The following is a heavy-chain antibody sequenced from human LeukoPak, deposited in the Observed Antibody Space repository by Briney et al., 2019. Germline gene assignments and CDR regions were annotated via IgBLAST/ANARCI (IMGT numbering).Heavy chain of an antibody. V-gene: IGHV4-34*01. Sequence: SETLSLTCAVYGGSFSGYYWSWIRQPPGKGLEWIWEINHSGSTNYNPSLKIRVTIAVDASKNQLSLKLSSVTAADTAVYYCARGSYYYDSSGYYVYFDYWGQGTLVTVSS. D-gene: IGHD3-22*01. CDR3: ARGSYYYDSSGYYVYFDY. J-gene: IGHJ4*02. CDR1: GGSFSGYY. CDR2: INHSGST.